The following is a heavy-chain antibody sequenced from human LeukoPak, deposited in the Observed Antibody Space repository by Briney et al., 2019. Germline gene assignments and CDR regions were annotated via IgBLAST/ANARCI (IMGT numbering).Heavy chain of an antibody. Sequence: GASVKVSCKASGYTFTSYDINWARQATGQGLEWMGWMNPNSGNTGYAQKFQGRVTITRNTSISTAYMELSSLRSEDTAVYYCARVTRVLTTVTTGLYMDVWGKGTTVTVSS. CDR3: ARVTRVLTTVTTGLYMDV. V-gene: IGHV1-8*03. J-gene: IGHJ6*03. CDR2: MNPNSGNT. D-gene: IGHD4-11*01. CDR1: GYTFTSYD.